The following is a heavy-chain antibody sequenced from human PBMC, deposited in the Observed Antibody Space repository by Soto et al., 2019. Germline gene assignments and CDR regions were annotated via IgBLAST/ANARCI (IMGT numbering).Heavy chain of an antibody. CDR2: ISSSGSTI. V-gene: IGHV3-48*03. J-gene: IGHJ3*02. CDR3: ARLRFLEWLLDDAFDI. Sequence: GGSLRLSCAASGFTFSSYEMNWVRQAPGKGLEWVSYISSSGSTIYYADSVKGRFTISRDNAKNSLYLQMNSLRAEDTAVYYCARLRFLEWLLDDAFDIWGQGTMVTVSS. D-gene: IGHD3-3*01. CDR1: GFTFSSYE.